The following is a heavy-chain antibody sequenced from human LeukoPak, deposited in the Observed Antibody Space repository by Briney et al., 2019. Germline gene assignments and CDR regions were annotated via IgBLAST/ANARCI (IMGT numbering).Heavy chain of an antibody. CDR2: IYYSGST. CDR3: ARDHRTRIAAAGSPWFDP. J-gene: IGHJ5*02. D-gene: IGHD6-13*01. Sequence: SETLSLTCAVAGGSINGGGYYWNWVRQHPGKGLEWIGYIYYSGSTYYNPSLKSRVTISVDTSKNQFSLKLSSVTAADTAVYYCARDHRTRIAAAGSPWFDPWGQGTLVTVSS. V-gene: IGHV4-31*11. CDR1: GGSINGGGYY.